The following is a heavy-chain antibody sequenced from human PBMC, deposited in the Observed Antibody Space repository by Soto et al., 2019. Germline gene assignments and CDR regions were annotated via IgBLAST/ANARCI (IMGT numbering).Heavy chain of an antibody. J-gene: IGHJ4*02. CDR2: IXPXXGTT. D-gene: IGHD2-15*01. Sequence: ASVKVSCKADGGIFNRYDIRGVRQAPGQGLEWMGAIXPXXGTTNYAQKLQGRVMITADASSSTAYMALTSLRSEDTAIYYCAINECRHVSNFDYWGRGTLVTVSS. V-gene: IGHV1-69*13. CDR1: GGIFNRYD. CDR3: AINECRHVSNFDY.